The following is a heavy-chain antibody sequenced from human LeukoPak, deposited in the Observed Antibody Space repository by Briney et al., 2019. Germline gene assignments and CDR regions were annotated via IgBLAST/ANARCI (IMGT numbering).Heavy chain of an antibody. J-gene: IGHJ5*02. CDR2: IYYSGST. V-gene: IGHV4-39*07. CDR1: GGSLSSSSYY. Sequence: PSETLSLTCTVSGGSLSSSSYYWGWIRQPPGKGLEWIGSIYYSGSTYYNPSLKSRVTISVDTSKNQFSLKLSSVTAADTAVYYCARGGPRLLWFGELSRWFDPWGQGTLVTVSS. CDR3: ARGGPRLLWFGELSRWFDP. D-gene: IGHD3-10*01.